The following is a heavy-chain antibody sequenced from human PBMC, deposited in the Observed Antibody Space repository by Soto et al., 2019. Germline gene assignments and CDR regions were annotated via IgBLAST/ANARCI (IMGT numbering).Heavy chain of an antibody. V-gene: IGHV3-48*02. D-gene: IGHD3-10*01. CDR2: ISTSSMTI. Sequence: GGGLRDSCTASGFTCTSYNMIWVRQAPGKGLEWLSYISTSSMTIYYADSVKGRFTISRDNAKESLYLQMNSLRDEDTAVYYCARDRITMIRGVLDYWGQGT. CDR1: GFTCTSYN. J-gene: IGHJ4*02. CDR3: ARDRITMIRGVLDY.